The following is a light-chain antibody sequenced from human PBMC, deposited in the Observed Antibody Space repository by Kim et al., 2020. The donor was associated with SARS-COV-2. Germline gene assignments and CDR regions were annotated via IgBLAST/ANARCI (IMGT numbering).Light chain of an antibody. Sequence: SVGDRVTITCRASQGISNYLAWYQQKPGKVPTLLIYAASTLQSGVPSRFSGSGSGTDFTLTISSLQPEDVATYYCQKYNSAPRMYTFGQGTKLEI. J-gene: IGKJ2*01. CDR3: QKYNSAPRMYT. CDR1: QGISNY. V-gene: IGKV1-27*01. CDR2: AAS.